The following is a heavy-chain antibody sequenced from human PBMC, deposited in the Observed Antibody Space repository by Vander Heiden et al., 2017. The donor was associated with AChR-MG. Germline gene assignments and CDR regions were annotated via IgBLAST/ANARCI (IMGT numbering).Heavy chain of an antibody. J-gene: IGHJ4*02. D-gene: IGHD3-3*01. CDR2: ISSSGSTI. Sequence: QVQLAASGGVLVKPGGSLRLSCAASGFTFSDYYMSWIRQAPGKGLEWVSYISSSGSTIYYADSVKGRFTISRDNAKNSLYLQMNSLRAEDTAVYYCARARRFLEWLFDYWGQGTLVTVSS. CDR1: GFTFSDYY. V-gene: IGHV3-11*01. CDR3: ARARRFLEWLFDY.